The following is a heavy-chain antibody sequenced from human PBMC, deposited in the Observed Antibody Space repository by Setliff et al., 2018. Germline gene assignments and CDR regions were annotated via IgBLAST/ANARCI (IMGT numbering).Heavy chain of an antibody. D-gene: IGHD3-3*01. V-gene: IGHV1-2*04. Sequence: ASVKVSCKASGYTFTGYYMHWVRQAPGQGLEWMGWINPNSGGTNYAQKFQGWVTMTRDTSISTAYMELSSLRFEDTAVYYCARGPRHNFWSGYYLVAVSYWGQGTLVTVSS. CDR3: ARGPRHNFWSGYYLVAVSY. CDR2: INPNSGGT. J-gene: IGHJ4*02. CDR1: GYTFTGYY.